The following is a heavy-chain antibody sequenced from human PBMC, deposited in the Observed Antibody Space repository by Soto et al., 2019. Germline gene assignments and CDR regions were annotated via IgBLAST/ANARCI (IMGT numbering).Heavy chain of an antibody. CDR3: ARDGRGGDFCRGYYYDY. J-gene: IGHJ4*02. D-gene: IGHD3-3*01. V-gene: IGHV1-46*03. CDR2: IKPTGGST. CDR1: GYTFTSYY. Sequence: ASVKVSCKASGYTFTSYYMHWVRQAPGQGLEWMGMIKPTGGSTSYAQKFQGRVTMTRDTSTSTVYMELSSLRSEDTAVYYCARDGRGGDFCRGYYYDYSAQRTPVTVAS.